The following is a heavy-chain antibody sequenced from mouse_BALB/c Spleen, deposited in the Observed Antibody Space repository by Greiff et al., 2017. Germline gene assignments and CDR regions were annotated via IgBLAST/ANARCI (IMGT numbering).Heavy chain of an antibody. D-gene: IGHD2-4*01. CDR2: ISDGGSYT. Sequence: EVKVVESGGGLVKPGGSLKLSCAASGITFSDYYMYWVRQTPEKRLEWVATISDGGSYTYYPDSVKGRFTISRDNAKNNLYLQMSSLKSEDTAMYYCARGYDYDEDYAMDYWGQGTSVTVSS. CDR3: ARGYDYDEDYAMDY. CDR1: GITFSDYY. V-gene: IGHV5-4*02. J-gene: IGHJ4*01.